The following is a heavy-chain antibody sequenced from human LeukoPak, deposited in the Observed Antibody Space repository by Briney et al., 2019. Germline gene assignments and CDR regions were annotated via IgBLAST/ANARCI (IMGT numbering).Heavy chain of an antibody. CDR3: ARHVRSYYMDV. Sequence: SETLSLTCTVSGGSISSYYWSWIRQPPGKGLEWIGYIYYSGSTNYNPSLKSRVTISVDTSKNQFSLKLSSVTAADTAVYYCARHVRSYYMDVWGKGTTVTVSS. CDR1: GGSISSYY. D-gene: IGHD3-16*01. V-gene: IGHV4-59*08. CDR2: IYYSGST. J-gene: IGHJ6*03.